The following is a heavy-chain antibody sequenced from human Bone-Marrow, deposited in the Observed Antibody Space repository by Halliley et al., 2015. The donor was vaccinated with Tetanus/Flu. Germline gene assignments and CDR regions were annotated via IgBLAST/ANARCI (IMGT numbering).Heavy chain of an antibody. J-gene: IGHJ4*02. CDR2: ISVSGCHI. D-gene: IGHD3-3*01. Sequence: VSYISVSGCHIYSADSVKGRFPLSRDNAKRSLFLQMNSLRAEDTAVYYCSRIWNGYPLADSRYYWGQGTPVIVSS. CDR3: SRIWNGYPLADSRYY. V-gene: IGHV3-48*03.